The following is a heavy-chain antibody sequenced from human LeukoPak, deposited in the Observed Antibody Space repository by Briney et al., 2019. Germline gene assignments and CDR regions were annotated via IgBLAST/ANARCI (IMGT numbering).Heavy chain of an antibody. Sequence: ASVKVSCKASGYTFTSYGISWVRQAPGQGLEWMGWISAYNGNTNYAQKLQGRVTMTTDTSTSTAYMELRSLRSDDTAVYYCARDSSSYCSGGSCYPDYWGQGTLVTVSS. CDR1: GYTFTSYG. D-gene: IGHD2-15*01. J-gene: IGHJ4*02. CDR2: ISAYNGNT. V-gene: IGHV1-18*01. CDR3: ARDSSSYCSGGSCYPDY.